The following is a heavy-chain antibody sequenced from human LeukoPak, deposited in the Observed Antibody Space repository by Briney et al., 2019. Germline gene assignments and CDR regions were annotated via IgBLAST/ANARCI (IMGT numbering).Heavy chain of an antibody. D-gene: IGHD3-16*01. CDR3: ARLGEKADFDY. Sequence: TGGSLRLSCAASGFTFSTYYMNWVRQAPGKGLEWVSYISTSSTTTYNADSVKGRFTISRDNAKNSLYLQLNSLRAEDTAVYYCARLGEKADFDYWGQGTLVTVSS. CDR1: GFTFSTYY. V-gene: IGHV3-48*04. CDR2: ISTSSTTT. J-gene: IGHJ4*02.